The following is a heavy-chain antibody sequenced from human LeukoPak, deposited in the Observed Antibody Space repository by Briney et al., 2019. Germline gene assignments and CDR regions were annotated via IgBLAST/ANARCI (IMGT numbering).Heavy chain of an antibody. CDR1: GFTFSSYS. CDR3: ASPSYSYGAFDI. J-gene: IGHJ3*02. D-gene: IGHD5-18*01. Sequence: GGSLRLSCAASGFTFSSYSMNWVRQAPGKGLEWVSYISSSSSTIYYADSVKGRFTISRDNAKNSLYPQMNSLRAEDTAVYYCASPSYSYGAFDIWGQGTMVTVSS. CDR2: ISSSSSTI. V-gene: IGHV3-48*04.